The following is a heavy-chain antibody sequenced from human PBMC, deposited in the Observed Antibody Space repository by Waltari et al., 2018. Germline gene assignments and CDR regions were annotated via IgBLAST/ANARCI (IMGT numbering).Heavy chain of an antibody. CDR3: AKDSSSKNSYYYYYMDV. D-gene: IGHD6-13*01. V-gene: IGHV3-23*04. CDR2: ISGSGGST. Sequence: EVQLVESGGGLVQPGGSLRLSCAAYGFTFSSYAQSWVRQAPGKGLEWVSAISGSGGSTYYADSVKGRFTISRDNSKNTLYLQMNSLRAEDTAVYYCAKDSSSKNSYYYYYMDVWGKGTTVTVSS. CDR1: GFTFSSYA. J-gene: IGHJ6*03.